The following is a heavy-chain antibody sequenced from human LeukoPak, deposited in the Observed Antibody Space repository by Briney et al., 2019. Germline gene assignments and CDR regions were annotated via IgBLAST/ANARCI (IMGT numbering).Heavy chain of an antibody. CDR1: GFTFDDYA. Sequence: GGSLRLSCAASGFTFDDYAMHWVRQAPGKGLEWVSLISGDGGSTYYADSVKGRFTISRDNSKNSLYLQMNSLRTEDTASYYCAKDITSSWYIASGAFDIWGQGTMVTVSS. V-gene: IGHV3-43*02. D-gene: IGHD6-13*01. J-gene: IGHJ3*02. CDR3: AKDITSSWYIASGAFDI. CDR2: ISGDGGST.